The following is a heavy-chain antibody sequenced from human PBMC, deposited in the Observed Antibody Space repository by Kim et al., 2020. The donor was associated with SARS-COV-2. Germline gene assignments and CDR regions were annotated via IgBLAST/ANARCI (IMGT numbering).Heavy chain of an antibody. Sequence: GGSLRLSCAASGFTFSSYAMHWVRQAPGKGLEWVAVISYDGSNKYYADSVKGRFTISRDNSKNTLYLQMNSLRAEDTAVYYCARTAAAGDYYYYGMDVWGQGTTVTVSS. CDR1: GFTFSSYA. CDR2: ISYDGSNK. CDR3: ARTAAAGDYYYYGMDV. V-gene: IGHV3-30-3*01. D-gene: IGHD6-13*01. J-gene: IGHJ6*02.